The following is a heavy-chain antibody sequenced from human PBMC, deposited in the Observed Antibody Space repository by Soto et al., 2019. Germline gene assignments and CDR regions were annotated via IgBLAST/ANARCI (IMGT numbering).Heavy chain of an antibody. CDR3: ARERRPRGGPWYYYGMDV. Sequence: QVQLVQSGAEVKKPGSSVKVSCKASGGTFRIYAITWVRQAPGQGLEWMGGIIPIFGTPNYAQKFQGRVTIIADESTSTAYMELSGLRSEDTAVYYCARERRPRGGPWYYYGMDVGGQGPTVTVSS. J-gene: IGHJ6*02. D-gene: IGHD3-10*01. CDR1: GGTFRIYA. V-gene: IGHV1-69*01. CDR2: IIPIFGTP.